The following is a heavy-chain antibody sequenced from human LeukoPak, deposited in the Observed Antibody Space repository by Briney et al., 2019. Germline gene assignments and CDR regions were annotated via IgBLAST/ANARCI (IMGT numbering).Heavy chain of an antibody. Sequence: SVKVSCKASGGTFSSYAISWVRQAPGQGLEWMGRIIPILGIANYAQKFQGRVTITADKSTSTAYMELSSLRSEDTAVYYCARDHRIAVAGFFDYWGQGTLVTVSS. CDR2: IIPILGIA. V-gene: IGHV1-69*04. CDR1: GGTFSSYA. J-gene: IGHJ4*02. D-gene: IGHD6-19*01. CDR3: ARDHRIAVAGFFDY.